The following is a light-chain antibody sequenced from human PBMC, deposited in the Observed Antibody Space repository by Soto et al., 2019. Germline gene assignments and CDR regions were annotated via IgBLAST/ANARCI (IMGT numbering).Light chain of an antibody. J-gene: IGKJ2*01. CDR1: YDISGA. Sequence: AIHLTQTPAFLSASVDDRVTFSCRALYDISGALAWYQQEPGKHPKLLIYDSSTLQTGVQSRFTGRGSGRDVTLTISCLQLGDFATYFCQQFCNYPFTFGQGTKLEF. CDR3: QQFCNYPFT. CDR2: DSS. V-gene: IGKV1D-13*01.